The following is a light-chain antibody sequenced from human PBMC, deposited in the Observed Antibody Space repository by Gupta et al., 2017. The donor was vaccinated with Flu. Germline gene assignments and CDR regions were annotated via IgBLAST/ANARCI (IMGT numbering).Light chain of an antibody. J-gene: IGLJ3*02. V-gene: IGLV2-14*01. CDR3: GSYTSSNTDLV. CDR2: EVS. CDR1: DSEVGGYNY. Sequence: MTSITTAADSEVGGYNYVYWYQQHPGKAPILMIYEVSNRRSAVPNRFSGSKSGNTASMTIAGLQEEDEADYYSGSYTSSNTDLVFGGGTKLTVL.